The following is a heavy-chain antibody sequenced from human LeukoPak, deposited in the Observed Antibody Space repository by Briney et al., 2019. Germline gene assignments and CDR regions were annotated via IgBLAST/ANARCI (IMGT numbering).Heavy chain of an antibody. D-gene: IGHD3-10*01. V-gene: IGHV1-69*05. CDR2: IIPIFGTA. J-gene: IGHJ3*02. CDR1: GGTFSSYA. Sequence: SVKVSCKASGGTFSSYAISWVRQAPGQGLEWMGRIIPIFGTANYAQKFQGRVTITTDESTSTAYMELSSLRSEDTAVYYCARVMVRGVIVLGSAFDIWGQGTMVTVSS. CDR3: ARVMVRGVIVLGSAFDI.